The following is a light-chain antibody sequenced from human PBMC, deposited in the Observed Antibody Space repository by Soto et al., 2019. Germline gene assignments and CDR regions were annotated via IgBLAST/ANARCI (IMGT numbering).Light chain of an antibody. V-gene: IGKV3-11*01. CDR3: QHRSNS. CDR2: DAS. Sequence: EIVLTQSPATLSLSPGERATLSCRASQSVSRYLAWYQQKPGQAPRLLIYDASNRATGIPARFSGSGSGTDFTLTISSLEPADFAVYYCQHRSNSSGGGTKVDIK. CDR1: QSVSRY. J-gene: IGKJ4*01.